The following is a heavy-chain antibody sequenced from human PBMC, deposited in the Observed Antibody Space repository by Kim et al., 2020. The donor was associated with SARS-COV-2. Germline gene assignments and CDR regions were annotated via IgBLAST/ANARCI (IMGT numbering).Heavy chain of an antibody. CDR3: AKHLPVVVIPYYYYGMDV. D-gene: IGHD3-22*01. Sequence: GGSLRLSCAASGFTFSSYAMSWVRQAPGKGREWVSAISGSGGSTYYADSVKGRFTNTRDNSKNTLYLQMNSLRAEDTNVYYCAKHLPVVVIPYYYYGMDVGGQGSTVSVSS. CDR1: GFTFSSYA. V-gene: IGHV3-23*01. J-gene: IGHJ6*02. CDR2: ISGSGGST.